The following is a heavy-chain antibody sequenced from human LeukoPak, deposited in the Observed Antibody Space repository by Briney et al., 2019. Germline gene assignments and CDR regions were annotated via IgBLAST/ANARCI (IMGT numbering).Heavy chain of an antibody. J-gene: IGHJ4*02. CDR3: AKGPYSSSWSPLYYFDY. Sequence: PGRSLRLSCAASGFTFDDYAMHWVRHAPGKGLEWVSGISWNSGSIGYADSVKGRFTISRDNAKNSLYLQMNSLRAEDTALYYCAKGPYSSSWSPLYYFDYWGQGTLVTVSS. D-gene: IGHD6-13*01. CDR1: GFTFDDYA. CDR2: ISWNSGSI. V-gene: IGHV3-9*01.